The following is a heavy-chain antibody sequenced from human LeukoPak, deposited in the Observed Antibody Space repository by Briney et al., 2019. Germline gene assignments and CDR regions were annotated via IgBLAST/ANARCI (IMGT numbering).Heavy chain of an antibody. J-gene: IGHJ2*01. V-gene: IGHV4-34*01. CDR1: GGSFSGYY. Sequence: SETLSLTCAVYGGSFSGYYWSWIRQPPGKGLEWIGELNHSGSTNYNPSLKSRVTISVDTSKNQFSLKLSSVTAADTAVYYCARGRVSSLWGRGTLVTVSS. D-gene: IGHD5/OR15-5a*01. CDR2: LNHSGST. CDR3: ARGRVSSL.